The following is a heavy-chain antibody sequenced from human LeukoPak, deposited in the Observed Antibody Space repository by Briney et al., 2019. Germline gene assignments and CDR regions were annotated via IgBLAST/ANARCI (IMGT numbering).Heavy chain of an antibody. CDR1: GGSISSSHYY. J-gene: IGHJ4*01. CDR2: IYYSGNT. Sequence: SETLSLTCTVSGGSISSSHYYWVWVRRAPGKGLEWIGSIYYSGNTYYNLSLKSRVTLSVDTSKNQFSLKVSSVTAAETAVYCCARQTSSYDVVNLLRTYHFDNWGRGTLVTVSS. CDR3: ARQTSSYDVVNLLRTYHFDN. V-gene: IGHV4-39*01. D-gene: IGHD3-16*01.